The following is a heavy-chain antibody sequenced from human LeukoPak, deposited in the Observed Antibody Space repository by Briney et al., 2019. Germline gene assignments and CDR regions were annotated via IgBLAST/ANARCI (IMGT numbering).Heavy chain of an antibody. V-gene: IGHV1-18*04. CDR3: ARDFSTVPNDAFDI. D-gene: IGHD4-17*01. Sequence: ASVKVSCKASGYTFTGYYMHWVRQAPGQGLEWMGWISAYNGNTNYAQKLQGRVTMTTDTSTSTAYMELRSLRSDDTAVYYCARDFSTVPNDAFDIWGQGTMVTVSS. CDR2: ISAYNGNT. CDR1: GYTFTGYY. J-gene: IGHJ3*02.